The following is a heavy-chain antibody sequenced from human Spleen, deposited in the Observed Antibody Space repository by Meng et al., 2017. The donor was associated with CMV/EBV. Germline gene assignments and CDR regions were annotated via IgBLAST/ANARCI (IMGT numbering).Heavy chain of an antibody. J-gene: IGHJ4*02. D-gene: IGHD3-9*01. CDR2: INPNNGGT. CDR3: ARAHYDVLTGYSDYFDY. V-gene: IGHV1-2*02. Sequence: ASVKVSCKASGYTFTDYYMNWVRQAPGQGLEWMGSINPNNGGTNYAQKFQGRVTMTRDTSSSTAYMELNRLRSDDTAVYYCARAHYDVLTGYSDYFDYWGQGTLVTVSS. CDR1: GYTFTDYY.